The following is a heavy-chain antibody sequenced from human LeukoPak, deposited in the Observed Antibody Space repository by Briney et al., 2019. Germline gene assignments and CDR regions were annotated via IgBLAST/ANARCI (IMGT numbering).Heavy chain of an antibody. J-gene: IGHJ6*03. Sequence: ASVKVSCKASGYTFTSYYMHWVRQAPGQGLEWMGIINPSGGSTSYAQKFQGRVTMTRDMSTSTVYMELSSLRSEDTAVYYCARAGSSSAFYYYMDVWGKGTTVTVSS. CDR3: ARAGSSSAFYYYMDV. V-gene: IGHV1-46*01. D-gene: IGHD6-6*01. CDR1: GYTFTSYY. CDR2: INPSGGST.